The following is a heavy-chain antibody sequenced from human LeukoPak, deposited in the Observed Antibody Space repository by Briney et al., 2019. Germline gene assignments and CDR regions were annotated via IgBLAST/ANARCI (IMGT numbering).Heavy chain of an antibody. CDR1: GGSISSGGYS. Sequence: PSQTLSLTCAVSGGSISSGGYSWSWIRQPPGKGLEWIGYIYHSGSTYYNPSLKSRVTISVDRSKNQFSLKLSSVTAADTAVYYCARDYYGSGSPFDPWGQGTLVTVSS. D-gene: IGHD3-10*01. V-gene: IGHV4-30-2*01. CDR3: ARDYYGSGSPFDP. J-gene: IGHJ5*02. CDR2: IYHSGST.